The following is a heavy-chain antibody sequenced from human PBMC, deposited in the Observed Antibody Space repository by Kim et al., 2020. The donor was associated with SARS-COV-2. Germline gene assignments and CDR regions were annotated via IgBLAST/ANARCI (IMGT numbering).Heavy chain of an antibody. CDR3: ARSIAVAGLYYFDV. V-gene: IGHV4-39*01. CDR1: GGSINSGAYY. D-gene: IGHD6-19*01. CDR2: SYHTGKT. Sequence: SETLSLTCSVSGGSINSGAYYWGWFRQPPGKGLEWLATSYHTGKTFYSASLKTRVSMSMDPSKNQLSLRLGSVTAADTATYFCARSIAVAGLYYFDVWG. J-gene: IGHJ4*01.